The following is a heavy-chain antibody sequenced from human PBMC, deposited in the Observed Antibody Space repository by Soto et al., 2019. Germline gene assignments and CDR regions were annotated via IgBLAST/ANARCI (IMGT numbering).Heavy chain of an antibody. CDR1: GGSISSYY. D-gene: IGHD7-27*01. V-gene: IGHV4-59*08. CDR3: ARRWGRTFDY. CDR2: INYSGST. Sequence: QVQLQESGPGLVKPSETLSLTCTVSGGSISSYYWSWIRQPPGKGLEWIGYINYSGSTHYTPSLKGVVSTSVYTSKNQFSLMLSSVTAADTALYFCARRWGRTFDYWGQGTLVTVSS. J-gene: IGHJ4*02.